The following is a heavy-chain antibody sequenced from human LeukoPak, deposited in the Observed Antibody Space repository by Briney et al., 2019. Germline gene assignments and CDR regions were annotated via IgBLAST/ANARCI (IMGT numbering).Heavy chain of an antibody. CDR3: ARSRPRVWYFDL. J-gene: IGHJ2*01. V-gene: IGHV3-30-3*01. CDR2: ISYDGSNK. CDR1: GFTFSSYA. Sequence: GGSLRLSCAASGFTFSSYAMHWVRQAPGKGLEWVAVISYDGSNKYYADSVKGRFTISRDNSKNTLYLQMNSLRAEDTAVYYCARSRPRVWYFDLWGRGTLVTVSS.